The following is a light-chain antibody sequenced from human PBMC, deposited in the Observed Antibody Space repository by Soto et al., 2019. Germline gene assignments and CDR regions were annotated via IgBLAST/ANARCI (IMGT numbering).Light chain of an antibody. Sequence: QSALTQPRSVSGSAGQSVTISCTGTSSDVGGYNYGSLYQQHPGKAPKLMIYDVIKRPSGVPDRFSGSTSGTPPSLPISTLQDQDEADYYRCSYAGSYTYVFGTGTKVPS. CDR2: DVI. CDR1: SSDVGGYNY. J-gene: IGLJ1*01. CDR3: CSYAGSYTYV. V-gene: IGLV2-11*01.